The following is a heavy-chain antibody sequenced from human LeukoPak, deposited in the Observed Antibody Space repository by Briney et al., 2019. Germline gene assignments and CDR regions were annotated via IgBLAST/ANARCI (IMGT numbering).Heavy chain of an antibody. J-gene: IGHJ4*02. CDR1: GYSFTSYW. D-gene: IGHD3-22*01. CDR3: VYYDSSGYQFDY. V-gene: IGHV5-51*01. Sequence: GESLKISCKGSGYSFTSYWIGWVRQMPGKGLEWMGIIHPDDSDTRYSPSFQGQAIISADKSISTAYLQWSSLKASDTAMYYCVYYDSSGYQFDYWGQGTLVTVSS. CDR2: IHPDDSDT.